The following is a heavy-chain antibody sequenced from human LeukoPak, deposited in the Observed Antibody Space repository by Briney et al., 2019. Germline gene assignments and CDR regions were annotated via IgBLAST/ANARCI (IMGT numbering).Heavy chain of an antibody. CDR3: ARDHNYAFDN. D-gene: IGHD1-1*01. CDR1: GFTFGDYS. Sequence: PGGSVSPSCAASGFTFGDYSMNWVRQAPGGGLEWISWIGISSGNTKYADSVKGRFTISGDNAKNSLYLQMNSLRVEDTAVYYCARDHNYAFDNWGQGTLVTVSS. CDR2: IGISSGNT. J-gene: IGHJ4*02. V-gene: IGHV3-48*04.